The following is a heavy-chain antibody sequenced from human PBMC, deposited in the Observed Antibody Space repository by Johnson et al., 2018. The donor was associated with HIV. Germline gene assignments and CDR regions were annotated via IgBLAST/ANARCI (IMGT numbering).Heavy chain of an antibody. V-gene: IGHV3-23*04. J-gene: IGHJ3*02. CDR2: ISGSGGST. Sequence: EVQLVESGGGLVQPGGSLRVSCAASGFKYAASAFTFSSNDMKWVRQAPGKGLEWVSTISGSGGSTYYADSVKGRFTISRDNSKNTLYLQMNSLRAEDTAVYYCARGGIAAKEPWRAFDIWGQGTMVTVSS. CDR1: AFTFSSND. CDR3: ARGGIAAKEPWRAFDI. D-gene: IGHD6-13*01.